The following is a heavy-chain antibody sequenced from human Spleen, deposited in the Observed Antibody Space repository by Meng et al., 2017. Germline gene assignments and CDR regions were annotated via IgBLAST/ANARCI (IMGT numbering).Heavy chain of an antibody. Sequence: QITFKGPAPTLVKPTPTLPLACSFSGFSLSTGGVGVGWFRQAPGKALEWLVIVYWDDDKRYSPSLKSKVSISKDASKNQVVLTMTNVDPADTATYYCAHRLTRYHWNFLSFDFWGQGILVTVSS. J-gene: IGHJ4*02. CDR3: AHRLTRYHWNFLSFDF. D-gene: IGHD1-7*01. CDR2: VYWDDDK. V-gene: IGHV2-5*02. CDR1: GFSLSTGGVG.